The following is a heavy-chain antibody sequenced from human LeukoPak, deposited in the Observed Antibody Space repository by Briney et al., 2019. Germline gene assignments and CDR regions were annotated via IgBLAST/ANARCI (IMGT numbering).Heavy chain of an antibody. D-gene: IGHD3-3*01. CDR2: IGAYNGNT. CDR3: ARAASQSDYNFWSGPNIGEKYFFDY. Sequence: ASVKVSCKASGYTFTSYGISWVRQAPGQGLEWMGWIGAYNGNTNYAQKLQGRVTMTTDTSTSTAYMELRSLRSDDTAVYYCARAASQSDYNFWSGPNIGEKYFFDYWGQGTLVTVSS. V-gene: IGHV1-18*01. CDR1: GYTFTSYG. J-gene: IGHJ4*02.